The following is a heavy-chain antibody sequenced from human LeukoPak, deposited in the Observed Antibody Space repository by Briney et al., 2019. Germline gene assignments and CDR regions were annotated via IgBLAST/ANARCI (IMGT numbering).Heavy chain of an antibody. CDR1: GASINCGDYY. J-gene: IGHJ6*04. V-gene: IGHV4-30-4*01. Sequence: PSQTLSLACTVSGASINCGDYYWTWIPQPPGKGLEWIGNIYSSGRAYYSPSLKSRITISLDTSKNQFSLKLTSVTAADTAVYFCARDGGLYALDVWGKGTTVIVSS. CDR2: IYSSGRA. CDR3: ARDGGLYALDV. D-gene: IGHD3-16*01.